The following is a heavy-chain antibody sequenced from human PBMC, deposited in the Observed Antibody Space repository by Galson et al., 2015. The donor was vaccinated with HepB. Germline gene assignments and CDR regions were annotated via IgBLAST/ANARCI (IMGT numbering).Heavy chain of an antibody. CDR1: GYSFTSYW. CDR2: IDPSDSYT. Sequence: QSGAEVKKPGESLRISCKGSGYSFTSYWISWVRQMPGKGLEWMGRIDPSDSYTNYSPSFQGHVTISADKSISTAYLQWSSLKASDTAMYYCARVVKLAVSGAGDGYWGQGTLVTVSS. D-gene: IGHD6-19*01. V-gene: IGHV5-10-1*01. J-gene: IGHJ4*02. CDR3: ARVVKLAVSGAGDGY.